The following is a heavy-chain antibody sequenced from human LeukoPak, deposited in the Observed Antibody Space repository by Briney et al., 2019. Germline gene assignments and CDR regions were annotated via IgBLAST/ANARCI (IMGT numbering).Heavy chain of an antibody. CDR2: ITGSGGNR. D-gene: IGHD3-16*01. CDR1: GFTFSSHG. J-gene: IGHJ5*02. Sequence: GETLRLSCAASGFTFSSHGMNWVRQAPGKGLEWVSGITGSGGNRYYADSVKGRFTISRDNSKNTLYLQMDSLRAEDTAVYYCAKDDNYIRFLSWGQGTLVTVSS. CDR3: AKDDNYIRFLS. V-gene: IGHV3-23*01.